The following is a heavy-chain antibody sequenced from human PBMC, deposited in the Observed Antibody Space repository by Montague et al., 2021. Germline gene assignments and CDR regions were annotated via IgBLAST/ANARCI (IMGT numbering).Heavy chain of an antibody. Sequence: PALVKPTQTLTLTCTFSGFSLTTRGVGVGWIRQPPGKALEWLGVIYWDDDKRYSPSLKNRLIITNDASRNQVILTLTNLDPMDTGTYSCAHTHHVIPSFFAFDVWGKGTTVTVSS. J-gene: IGHJ6*03. V-gene: IGHV2-5*02. CDR2: IYWDDDK. CDR1: GFSLTTRGVG. D-gene: IGHD2-21*01. CDR3: AHTHHVIPSFFAFDV.